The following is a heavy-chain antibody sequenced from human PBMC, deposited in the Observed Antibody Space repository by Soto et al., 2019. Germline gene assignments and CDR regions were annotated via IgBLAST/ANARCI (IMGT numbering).Heavy chain of an antibody. J-gene: IGHJ4*02. D-gene: IGHD3-10*01. CDR3: AKDLGFSAPTAFDY. Sequence: EVQLLQSGGGLVQPGGSLRLSCASSGFSFSSYAMSWVRQAPGKGLEWVSGIGASGGSTYYTDSVKGRFTIARDSSKNTVHLQMNILSAEDTAVHFCAKDLGFSAPTAFDYWGLGTQVTVSS. CDR2: IGASGGST. CDR1: GFSFSSYA. V-gene: IGHV3-23*01.